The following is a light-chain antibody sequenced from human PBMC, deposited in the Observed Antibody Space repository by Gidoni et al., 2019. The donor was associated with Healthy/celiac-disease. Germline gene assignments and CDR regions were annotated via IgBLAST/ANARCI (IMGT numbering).Light chain of an antibody. CDR2: AAS. Sequence: DIQMTQSPSSLSASVGDRVTITCRASQRISSYLNWYQQKPGKAPKLLIYAASSLQSGVPSRFSGSGSGKDFTLTISSLQPEDFATYYCQQSYSTPPYTFGQGTKLEIK. CDR3: QQSYSTPPYT. V-gene: IGKV1-39*01. J-gene: IGKJ2*01. CDR1: QRISSY.